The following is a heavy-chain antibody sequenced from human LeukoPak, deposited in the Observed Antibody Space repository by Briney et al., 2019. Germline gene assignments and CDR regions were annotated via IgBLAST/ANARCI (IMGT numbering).Heavy chain of an antibody. CDR2: INPNSGDT. Sequence: ASVKVSCRASGYTLTDYYMHWVRQAPGQGLEWMGWINPNSGDTNYAQKFQGRVTMTRDTSISTAYMELSRLTSDDTAVYYCARDWRGSYFPDFWGQGTLVTVSS. D-gene: IGHD1-26*01. J-gene: IGHJ4*02. CDR1: GYTLTDYY. V-gene: IGHV1-2*02. CDR3: ARDWRGSYFPDF.